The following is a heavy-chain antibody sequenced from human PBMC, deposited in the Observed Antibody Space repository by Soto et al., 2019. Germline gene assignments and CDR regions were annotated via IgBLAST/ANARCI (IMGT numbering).Heavy chain of an antibody. J-gene: IGHJ6*02. CDR2: IYHSGST. CDR1: GGSISSGGYS. Sequence: TLSLTCAVSGGSISSGGYSFSCMGQPPWNGLEWIGYIYHSGSTYYNPSLKSRVTISVDRSKNQFSLKLSSVTAADTAVYYCASSSGSYYSYYYYGMDVWGQGTTVTVSS. CDR3: ASSSGSYYSYYYYGMDV. D-gene: IGHD3-10*01. V-gene: IGHV4-30-2*01.